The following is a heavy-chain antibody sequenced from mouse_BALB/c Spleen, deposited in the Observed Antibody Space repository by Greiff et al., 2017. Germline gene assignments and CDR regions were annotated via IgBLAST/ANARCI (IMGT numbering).Heavy chain of an antibody. Sequence: VQLKQSGPELVKPGASVKMSCKASGYTFTSYVMHWVKQKPGQGLEWIGYINPYNDGTKYNEKFKGKATLTSDKSSSTAYMELSSLTSEDSAVYYCARGQLGLPYYFDYWGQGTTLTVSS. J-gene: IGHJ2*01. D-gene: IGHD3-2*01. CDR1: GYTFTSYV. CDR3: ARGQLGLPYYFDY. V-gene: IGHV1-14*01. CDR2: INPYNDGT.